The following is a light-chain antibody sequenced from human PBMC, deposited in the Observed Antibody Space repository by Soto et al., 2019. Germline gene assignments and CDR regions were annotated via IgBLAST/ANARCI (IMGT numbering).Light chain of an antibody. V-gene: IGKV3-15*01. J-gene: IGKJ4*01. CDR2: DAS. CDR1: QSVSSN. CDR3: QQYNNWPPVT. Sequence: EIVLTQSPATLSVSPGERATLSCRASQSVSSNLAWYQQKPGQAPRLLSYDASTRATGIPARFSGGVSGTEFTLTISSLQSEDFAVYYCQQYNNWPPVTFGGGTKVDIK.